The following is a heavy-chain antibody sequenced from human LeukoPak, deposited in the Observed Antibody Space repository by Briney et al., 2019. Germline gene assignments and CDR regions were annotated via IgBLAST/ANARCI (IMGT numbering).Heavy chain of an antibody. CDR1: GFTFSSYV. Sequence: GGSLRLSCAASGFTFSSYVMHWVRQAPGKGLEWVAVISYDGSNKYYADSVKGRFTISRDNSKNTLYLQMNSLRAEDTAVYYCARESLPADLRGYYYYGMDVWGQGTTVTASS. V-gene: IGHV3-30*04. CDR3: ARESLPADLRGYYYYGMDV. CDR2: ISYDGSNK. J-gene: IGHJ6*02.